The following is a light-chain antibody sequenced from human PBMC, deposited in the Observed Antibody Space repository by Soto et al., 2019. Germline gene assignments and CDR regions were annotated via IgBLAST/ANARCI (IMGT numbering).Light chain of an antibody. V-gene: IGLV2-8*01. CDR2: EVT. CDR1: SSDVGRFNF. CDR3: SSYTGNRDFYV. Sequence: QSVLTQPPSASGSPGQSVTISCTGTSSDVGRFNFVSWYQQHPGKAPRLLIYEVTKRPSGVPDRFSGSKSGNAASLTVSGLQAEDEADYFCSSYTGNRDFYVFGTGYKVTVL. J-gene: IGLJ1*01.